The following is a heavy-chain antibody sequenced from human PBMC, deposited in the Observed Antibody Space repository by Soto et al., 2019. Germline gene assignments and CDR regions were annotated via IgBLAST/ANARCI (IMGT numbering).Heavy chain of an antibody. Sequence: GGSLRLSCATSGFILDTYGMSWVRKAPGKGLEWVSGISGGGDDTFYADFVEGRFTISRDNSKNTMYLQMNRLRAEDTAVYYCAVYSAGYFPHYFDYWGRGALVTVSS. J-gene: IGHJ4*02. V-gene: IGHV3-23*01. D-gene: IGHD3-22*01. CDR1: GFILDTYG. CDR2: ISGGGDDT. CDR3: AVYSAGYFPHYFDY.